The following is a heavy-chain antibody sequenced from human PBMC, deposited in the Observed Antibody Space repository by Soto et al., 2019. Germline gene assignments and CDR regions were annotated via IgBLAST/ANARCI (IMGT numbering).Heavy chain of an antibody. V-gene: IGHV3-23*01. J-gene: IGHJ6*02. CDR3: AKDRLHRASMVLYYYGMDV. CDR1: GFTFSSYA. Sequence: PGGSLRLSCAASGFTFSSYAMSWVRQAPGKGLEWVSAISGSGGSTYYADSVKGRFTISRDNSKNTLYLQMNSLRAEDTAVYYCAKDRLHRASMVLYYYGMDVWGQGTTVTVSS. CDR2: ISGSGGST. D-gene: IGHD6-25*01.